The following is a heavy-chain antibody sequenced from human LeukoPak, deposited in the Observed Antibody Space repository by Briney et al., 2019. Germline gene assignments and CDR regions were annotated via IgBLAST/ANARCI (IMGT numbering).Heavy chain of an antibody. D-gene: IGHD3-3*01. CDR1: GYTFTGYY. Sequence: ASVKVSCKASGYTFTGYYMHWVRQAPGQGLEWMGWINPNSGGTNYAQKFQGRVTMTRDTSISTVYMELSRLRSDDTAVYYCARDNLEWLLTDSEDAFDIWGQGTMVTVSS. CDR3: ARDNLEWLLTDSEDAFDI. V-gene: IGHV1-2*02. CDR2: INPNSGGT. J-gene: IGHJ3*02.